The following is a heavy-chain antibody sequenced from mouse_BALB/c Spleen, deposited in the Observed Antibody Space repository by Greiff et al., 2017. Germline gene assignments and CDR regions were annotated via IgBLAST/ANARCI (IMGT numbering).Heavy chain of an antibody. V-gene: IGHV5-4*02. D-gene: IGHD3-1*01. J-gene: IGHJ3*01. CDR3: ARETTARAFAY. CDR2: ISDGGSYT. Sequence: DVKLVESGGGLVKPGGSLKLSCAASGFTFSDYYMYWVRQTPEKRLEWVATISDGGSYTYYPDSVTGRFTISRDKAKNNLYLQMSSLKSEDTAMYYCARETTARAFAYWGQGTLVTVSA. CDR1: GFTFSDYY.